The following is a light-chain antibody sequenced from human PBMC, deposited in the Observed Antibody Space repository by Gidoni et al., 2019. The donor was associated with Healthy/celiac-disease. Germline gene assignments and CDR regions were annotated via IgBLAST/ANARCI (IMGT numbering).Light chain of an antibody. V-gene: IGLV2-14*01. J-gene: IGLJ2*01. CDR3: SSYTSSSTLYVV. CDR1: SSDLGGYNY. Sequence: QPALTQPAPVLGPPGQSFTILCIGTSSDLGGYNYVSWYQQHPGKAPKLMIYDVSNRPSGVSNRFSGSKSGNTASLTISGLQAEDEADYYCSSYTSSSTLYVVFGGGTKLTVL. CDR2: DVS.